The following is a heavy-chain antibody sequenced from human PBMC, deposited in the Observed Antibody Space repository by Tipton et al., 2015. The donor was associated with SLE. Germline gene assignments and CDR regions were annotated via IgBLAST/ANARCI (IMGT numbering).Heavy chain of an antibody. CDR3: ARGYSGSYLGLAEYVQH. CDR1: GGSFSGYY. J-gene: IGHJ1*01. V-gene: IGHV4-34*01. CDR2: INHSGST. D-gene: IGHD1-26*01. Sequence: TLSLTCAVHGGSFSGYYWSWIRQPPGKGLEWIGEINHSGSTNYNPSLKSRVTISVDTSKNQFSLKLSSVTAADTAVYYCARGYSGSYLGLAEYVQHWGQGTLVTVSS.